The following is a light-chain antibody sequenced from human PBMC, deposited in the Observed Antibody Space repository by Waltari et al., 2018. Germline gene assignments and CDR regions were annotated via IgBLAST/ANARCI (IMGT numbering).Light chain of an antibody. J-gene: IGLJ2*01. CDR1: SSNIGSNT. V-gene: IGLV1-44*01. CDR2: SNN. Sequence: QSVLTQPPSASGTPGQRVTISCSGSSSNIGSNTVNWYQQVPGTAPKLLIYSNNQRPSGVPDRVSGSKSGTSASLAISGLQSEDEADYYCAAWDDSLNGLVFGGGTKLTVL. CDR3: AAWDDSLNGLV.